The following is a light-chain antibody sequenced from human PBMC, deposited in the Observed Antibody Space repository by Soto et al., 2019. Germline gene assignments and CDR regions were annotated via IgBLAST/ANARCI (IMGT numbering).Light chain of an antibody. CDR2: GAS. J-gene: IGKJ5*01. V-gene: IGKV3-20*01. CDR1: QSVSSSY. CDR3: QQYDSSPIT. Sequence: EIVLTQSPGTLSLSPGDRATLSCRASQSVSSSYLAWLQQKPGQAPRLLIYGASSRATGIPDRFSGSGSGTDFTLTISRLEPEDFAVYYCQQYDSSPITFGQGTRLEI.